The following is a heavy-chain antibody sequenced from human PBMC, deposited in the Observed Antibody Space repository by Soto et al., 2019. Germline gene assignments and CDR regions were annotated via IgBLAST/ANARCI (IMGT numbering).Heavy chain of an antibody. D-gene: IGHD3-3*01. Sequence: QITLNESGPTVVKPTENLTLTCTLSGFSLTTSGVGVSCVRQSPGKAPEWLAFIYWDDDKRYSTSLKSRLTITKDTSNNQRVLTMANVEPADTATYYCAHRVLRAVLGVVTTTATYFNFWAQGTPAVFSS. CDR2: IYWDDDK. J-gene: IGHJ4*02. CDR1: GFSLTTSGVG. CDR3: AHRVLRAVLGVVTTTATYFNF. V-gene: IGHV2-5*02.